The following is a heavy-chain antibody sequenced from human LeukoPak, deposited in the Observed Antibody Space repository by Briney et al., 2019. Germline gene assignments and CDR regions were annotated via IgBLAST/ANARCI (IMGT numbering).Heavy chain of an antibody. V-gene: IGHV4-39*01. J-gene: IGHJ4*02. CDR1: GGSISNSSYY. D-gene: IGHD1-14*01. Sequence: SETLSLTCTVSGGSISNSSYYWGWIRQPPGKGLEWIGSIYYSGSTYYNPSLKSRVTISVDTSKNQFSLKLSSVTAADTAVYYCARHASVLRTGNFDYWGQGTLVTVSS. CDR2: IYYSGST. CDR3: ARHASVLRTGNFDY.